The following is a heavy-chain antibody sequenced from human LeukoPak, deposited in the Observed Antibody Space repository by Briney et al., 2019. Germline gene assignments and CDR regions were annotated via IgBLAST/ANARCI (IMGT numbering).Heavy chain of an antibody. D-gene: IGHD5-24*01. CDR1: GGSISSYY. J-gene: IGHJ4*02. Sequence: SGTLSLTCTVSGGSISSYYWSWIRQPPGKGLEWIGCIYYSGSTNYNPSLKSRVTISVDTSKNQFSLKLSSVTAADTAVYYCARRDGYNLPFDYWGQGTLATVSS. CDR2: IYYSGST. CDR3: ARRDGYNLPFDY. V-gene: IGHV4-59*01.